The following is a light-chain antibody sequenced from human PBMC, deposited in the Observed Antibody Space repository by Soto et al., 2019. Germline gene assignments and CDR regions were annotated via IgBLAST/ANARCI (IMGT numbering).Light chain of an antibody. CDR2: DVT. CDR1: SSDVGGYYY. Sequence: QSALTQPRSVSGSPGQSVTISCTGTSSDVGGYYYVSWYQQHPGKAPKLMIYDVTKRPSGVPDRFSGSKSGNTAYLTISGLQGEDEADYYCCSYAGRYTFVCGTGTKVTVL. V-gene: IGLV2-11*01. CDR3: CSYAGRYTFV. J-gene: IGLJ1*01.